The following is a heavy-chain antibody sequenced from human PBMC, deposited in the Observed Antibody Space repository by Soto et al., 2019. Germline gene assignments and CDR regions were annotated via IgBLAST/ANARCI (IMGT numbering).Heavy chain of an antibody. CDR3: GTDPNFYDDSAYYTTRRFAS. CDR1: ASSFTESA. J-gene: IGHJ5*01. D-gene: IGHD3-3*01. CDR2: ISGSGKNT. Sequence: AGTLRLSCATSASSFTESAMGWVRQAPGKGLEWVSAISGSGKNTFYADSVKGRFAISRDNSRTTLFLQMSSLRVVDTASYYYGTDPNFYDDSAYYTTRRFASWGQG. V-gene: IGHV3-23*01.